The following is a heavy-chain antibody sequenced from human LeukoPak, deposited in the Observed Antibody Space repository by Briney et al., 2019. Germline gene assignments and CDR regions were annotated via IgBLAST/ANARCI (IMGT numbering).Heavy chain of an antibody. CDR1: GYTFTRYY. Sequence: ASVTVSCKASGYTFTRYYMHWVRQASGQGLEWMGIIDPSGGGTSYAQKFQGRVIVTRDTSTSTVYMELSSLRSEDTAVYYCASLGSGSSPIIDFDYWGQGTLVTVSS. CDR2: IDPSGGGT. D-gene: IGHD3-10*01. CDR3: ASLGSGSSPIIDFDY. V-gene: IGHV1-46*01. J-gene: IGHJ4*02.